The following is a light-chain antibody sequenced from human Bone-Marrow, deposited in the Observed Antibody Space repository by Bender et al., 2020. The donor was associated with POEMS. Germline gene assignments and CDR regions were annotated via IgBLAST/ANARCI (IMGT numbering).Light chain of an antibody. V-gene: IGLV2-14*03. CDR1: GSDIGGDSF. CDR3: SSNSRSSTLML. CDR2: DAS. Sequence: QSALTQPASVSGSPGQSISLSCTGTGSDIGGDSFVSWYQQHPDKAPKLLIFDASHRPSGVSNRFSGSKSGNTASLSISGLQAEDEADYYCSSNSRSSTLMLFGGGTKLTVL. J-gene: IGLJ2*01.